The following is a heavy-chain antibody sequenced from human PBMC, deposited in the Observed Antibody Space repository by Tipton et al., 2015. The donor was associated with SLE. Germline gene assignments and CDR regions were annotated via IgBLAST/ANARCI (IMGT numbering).Heavy chain of an antibody. Sequence: TLSLTCTVSGGSITSYYWSWIRQPPGKGLEWIGYVYYSGNTNYSPSLKSRVTMSGDTSKNQFSLKLSSVTAADTAVYYCARNPITMVRGVIPGVFDIWGQGTMVTISA. D-gene: IGHD3-10*01. CDR3: ARNPITMVRGVIPGVFDI. J-gene: IGHJ3*02. CDR1: GGSITSYY. CDR2: VYYSGNT. V-gene: IGHV4-59*08.